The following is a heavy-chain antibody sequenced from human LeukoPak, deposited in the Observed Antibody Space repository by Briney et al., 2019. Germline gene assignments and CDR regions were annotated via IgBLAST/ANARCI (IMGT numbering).Heavy chain of an antibody. D-gene: IGHD3-22*01. Sequence: EASVKVSCKASGYTFTGYYMHWVRQAPGQGLEWMGWINPNSGGTNYAQKFQGRVTMTRDTSISTAYMELSRLRSDDTAVYYCARDQRGSGYYPDYWGQGTLVTVSS. V-gene: IGHV1-2*02. J-gene: IGHJ4*02. CDR2: INPNSGGT. CDR1: GYTFTGYY. CDR3: ARDQRGSGYYPDY.